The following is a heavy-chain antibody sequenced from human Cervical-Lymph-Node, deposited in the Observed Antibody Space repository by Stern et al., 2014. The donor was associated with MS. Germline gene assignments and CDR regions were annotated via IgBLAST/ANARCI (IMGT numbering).Heavy chain of an antibody. CDR1: GYIFGDYG. Sequence: QVQLVESGAEVKKPGASVKVSCKASGYIFGDYGINWVRQARGQGLEWMGWINSYNDKTNYAQNFQGRVTMTTDASTTTAYMELRGLRSDDTAVYYCARGDFGVVTNNWFDSWGQGTLVTVSS. D-gene: IGHD3-3*01. V-gene: IGHV1-18*01. J-gene: IGHJ5*01. CDR2: INSYNDKT. CDR3: ARGDFGVVTNNWFDS.